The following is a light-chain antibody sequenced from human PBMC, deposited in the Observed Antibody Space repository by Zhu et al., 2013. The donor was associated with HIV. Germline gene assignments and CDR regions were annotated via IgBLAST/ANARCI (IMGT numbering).Light chain of an antibody. J-gene: IGKJ3*01. Sequence: DIQMTQSPSTLSATIGDTVTITCRASESIDMWLAWFQQKPGKAPKLLIYVASNLQSGAPSRFSGSGSGKDFTLTISSLQLEDFATYYCQQSFGKTFTFGPGTKVDIK. CDR1: ESIDMW. CDR2: VAS. V-gene: IGKV1-39*01. CDR3: QQSFGKTFT.